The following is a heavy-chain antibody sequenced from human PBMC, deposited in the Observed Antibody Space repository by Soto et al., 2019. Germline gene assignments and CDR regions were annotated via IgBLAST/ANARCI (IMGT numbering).Heavy chain of an antibody. Sequence: QVQLQQWGAGLLKPSETLSLTCAVYGGSFSGYYWSWIRQPPGKGLEWIGEINHSGSTNYNPSLKRRVTESVDTSKNQFSMQLSAVTAADTAVYDCPRGWLGATPGWGQGTLVTVSS. CDR3: PRGWLGATPG. J-gene: IGHJ4*02. V-gene: IGHV4-34*01. CDR1: GGSFSGYY. CDR2: INHSGST. D-gene: IGHD1-26*01.